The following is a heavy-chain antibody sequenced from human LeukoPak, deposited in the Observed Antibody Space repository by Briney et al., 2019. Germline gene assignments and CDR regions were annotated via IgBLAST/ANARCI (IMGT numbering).Heavy chain of an antibody. V-gene: IGHV4-4*07. J-gene: IGHJ6*03. D-gene: IGHD2-15*01. CDR2: IYTSGST. CDR3: ARAVGYCSGGSCYSYYYYMDV. Sequence: SETLSLTCTVSGGSISSYYWSWIRQPAGEGLEWIGRIYTSGSTNYNPSLKSRVTMSVDTSKNQFSLKLSSVTAADTAVYYCARAVGYCSGGSCYSYYYYMDVWGKGTTVTVSS. CDR1: GGSISSYY.